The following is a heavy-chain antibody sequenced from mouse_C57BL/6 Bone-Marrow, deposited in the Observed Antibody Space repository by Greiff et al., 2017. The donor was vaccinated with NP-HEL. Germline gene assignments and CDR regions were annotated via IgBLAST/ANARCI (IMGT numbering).Heavy chain of an antibody. Sequence: EVQLQQSEAELVRPGASVKLSCTASGFNIKDDYMHWVKQRPEQGLEWIGWIDPENGDTEYASKFQGKATITADTSSNTAYLQLSSLTSEDTAVYYCTRDYGSSPYYFDYWGQGTTLTVSS. D-gene: IGHD1-1*01. J-gene: IGHJ2*01. CDR2: IDPENGDT. CDR3: TRDYGSSPYYFDY. V-gene: IGHV14-4*01. CDR1: GFNIKDDY.